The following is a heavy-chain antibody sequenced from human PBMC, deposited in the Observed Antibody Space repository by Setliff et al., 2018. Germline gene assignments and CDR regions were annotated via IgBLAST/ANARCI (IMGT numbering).Heavy chain of an antibody. J-gene: IGHJ4*02. V-gene: IGHV4-34*09. CDR2: IYYSGST. CDR1: GGSFSGYY. D-gene: IGHD3-3*01. CDR3: ARERVLRFLRGFDY. Sequence: SETLSLTCAVYGGSFSGYYWSWIRQPPGKGLEWIGYIYYSGSTYYNPSLKSRVTISVDTSKNQFSLKLSSVTAADTAVYYCARERVLRFLRGFDYWGQGTLVTVSS.